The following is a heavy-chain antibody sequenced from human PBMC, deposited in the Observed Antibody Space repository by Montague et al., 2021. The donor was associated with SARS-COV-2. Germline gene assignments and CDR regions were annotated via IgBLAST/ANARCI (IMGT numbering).Heavy chain of an antibody. J-gene: IGHJ4*02. D-gene: IGHD6-13*01. CDR3: TRGIDSYKTGY. CDR1: DGSVISTYPH. CDR2: LFHIDTA. Sequence: SETLSLTCTVSDGSVISTYPHWHWVRQSPGRGLEWIGGYLFHIDTADYNASLRSRVTISVDTSKNQFSLKLTSVTAADTAVYYCTRGIDSYKTGYWGQGIQVPVSS. V-gene: IGHV4-61*01.